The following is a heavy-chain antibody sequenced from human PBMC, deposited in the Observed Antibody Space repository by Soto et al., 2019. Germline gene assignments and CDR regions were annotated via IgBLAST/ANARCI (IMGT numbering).Heavy chain of an antibody. J-gene: IGHJ3*01. Sequence: EMPLVESGGGLVQPGRSLRLSCAASGFTFEDYAMYWVRQAPGKGLEWVSGISWNSGRIGYADCVKGRFTISRDNAKNSLYLQMNSLRAEDTAFYYCAKDILWGGAEGGAGASEVWGQGTMVIVSS. D-gene: IGHD3-16*01. CDR1: GFTFEDYA. CDR2: ISWNSGRI. V-gene: IGHV3-9*01. CDR3: AKDILWGGAEGGAGASEV.